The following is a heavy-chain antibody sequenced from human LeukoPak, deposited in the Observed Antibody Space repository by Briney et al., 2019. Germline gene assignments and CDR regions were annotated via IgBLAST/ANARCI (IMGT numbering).Heavy chain of an antibody. CDR3: ARIRSGYPPFDY. Sequence: ASVNVSCKASGYTFTGYYMHGVRQAPGQGLEGMGWINPNSGGTNYAQKLQGRVTMTRDTSISTAYTELSRLRSDDTAVYYCARIRSGYPPFDYWGQGTLVTVSS. D-gene: IGHD3-22*01. CDR1: GYTFTGYY. CDR2: INPNSGGT. J-gene: IGHJ4*02. V-gene: IGHV1-2*02.